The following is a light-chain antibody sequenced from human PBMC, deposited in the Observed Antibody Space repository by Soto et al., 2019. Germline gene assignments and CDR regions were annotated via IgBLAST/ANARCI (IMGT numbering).Light chain of an antibody. CDR1: QSISSW. CDR3: QQYSSYPYT. J-gene: IGKJ2*01. Sequence: DIQMTQSPSTLSASVGDRVTITCRASQSISSWLAWYQQKPGKAPKLLVYKASSLESGVPSRFSGSGSGTEFTLTISRLQPDDFAAYYCQQYSSYPYTFGQGTKLEIK. CDR2: KAS. V-gene: IGKV1-5*03.